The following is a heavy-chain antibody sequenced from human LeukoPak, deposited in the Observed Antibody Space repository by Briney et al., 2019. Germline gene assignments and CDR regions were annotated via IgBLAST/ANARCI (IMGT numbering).Heavy chain of an antibody. D-gene: IGHD2-21*02. V-gene: IGHV1-18*01. J-gene: IGHJ4*02. CDR2: ISAYNGNT. Sequence: ASVKVSCKASGYTFTSYGISWVRQAPGQGLEWMGWISAYNGNTNYAQKLQGRVTMTTDTSTSTAYMELRSLRSDDTAVYYCARFCGGDCYTLFDYWGQGTLVTVSS. CDR3: ARFCGGDCYTLFDY. CDR1: GYTFTSYG.